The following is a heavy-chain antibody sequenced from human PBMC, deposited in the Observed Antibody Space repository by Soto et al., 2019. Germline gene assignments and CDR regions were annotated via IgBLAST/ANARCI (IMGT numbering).Heavy chain of an antibody. Sequence: EVQLLASGGGFGQPGVSLRLSCVGSGFTCAKSVMTWVRQAPGKGLEWVSTITGRGSRTYYADFVQGRFTISKDNSAKTRYLPLDTLRVADTARYYCAKTFRTSSIWLSSGHKPHFDDWCQGALVTVSS. J-gene: IGHJ4*02. CDR2: ITGRGSRT. D-gene: IGHD6-13*01. V-gene: IGHV3-23*01. CDR1: GFTCAKSV. CDR3: AKTFRTSSIWLSSGHKPHFDD.